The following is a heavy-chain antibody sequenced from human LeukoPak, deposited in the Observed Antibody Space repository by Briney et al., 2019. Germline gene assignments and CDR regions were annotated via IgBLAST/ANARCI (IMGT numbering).Heavy chain of an antibody. CDR1: GDSISRSSYY. Sequence: KPSETLSLTCAVSGDSISRSSYYWGWIRQSPVKGLEWIGNIYYSGSTNYNPSLKSRGTISIDTSKNQFSLKLNSVTAAHTAVYHCARGVVPAALYYMDVWGKGTTVTVSS. D-gene: IGHD2-2*01. J-gene: IGHJ6*03. CDR3: ARGVVPAALYYMDV. CDR2: IYYSGST. V-gene: IGHV4-39*07.